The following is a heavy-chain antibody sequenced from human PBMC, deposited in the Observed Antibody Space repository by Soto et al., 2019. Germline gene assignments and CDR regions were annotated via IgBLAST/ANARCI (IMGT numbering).Heavy chain of an antibody. CDR2: ISPYNNNT. Sequence: QVQLVQSGLEVKKPGASVKVSCKTSGYTFTRDGLSWVRQAPGQGLDWMGWISPYNNNTKYAQSFQGRVTMTTDTSTNTAYMELRSLTSADTAVYYCARDRRGLRSPYFGSQYFDSWGQGTLVTVSS. CDR3: ARDRRGLRSPYFGSQYFDS. J-gene: IGHJ4*02. V-gene: IGHV1-18*04. D-gene: IGHD1-26*01. CDR1: GYTFTRDG.